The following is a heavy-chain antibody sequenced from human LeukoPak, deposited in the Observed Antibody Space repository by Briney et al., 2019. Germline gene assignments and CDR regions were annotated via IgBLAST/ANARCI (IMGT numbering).Heavy chain of an antibody. CDR1: GGPFSCYY. J-gene: IGHJ4*02. D-gene: IGHD3-22*01. V-gene: IGHV4-34*01. CDR3: ARVKRRKGLKTYYYDSSGYWPIDY. Sequence: PSETLSPTCAVYGGPFSCYYWSWIRQPPGKGLEWIGENSHSGSTNYNPSLKSRVTISVDTSKNQFSLKLSSVTAADTAVYYCARVKRRKGLKTYYYDSSGYWPIDYSGQGTLVTVSS. CDR2: NSHSGST.